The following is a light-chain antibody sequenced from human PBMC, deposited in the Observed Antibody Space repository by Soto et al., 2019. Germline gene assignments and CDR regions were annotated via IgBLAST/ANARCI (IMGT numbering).Light chain of an antibody. J-gene: IGLJ1*01. Sequence: QSVLTQPRSVSGSPGQSVTISCTGTSSDVGGYNYVSWYQQHPGKAPKLMIYDVSKRPSGVPDRFSGSKSGNTASLTISGLQAEDEADYYCCSYAGSYTHGFGTGTKLTVL. V-gene: IGLV2-11*01. CDR2: DVS. CDR1: SSDVGGYNY. CDR3: CSYAGSYTHG.